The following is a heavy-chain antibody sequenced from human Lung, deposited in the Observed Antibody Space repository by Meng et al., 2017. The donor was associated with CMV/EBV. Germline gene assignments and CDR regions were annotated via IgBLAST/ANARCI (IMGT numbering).Heavy chain of an antibody. CDR2: IRYDESDK. V-gene: IGHV3-30*02. CDR1: GFTFTSYG. J-gene: IGHJ4*02. Sequence: GELGGAGGGCVQPGGSLRLSCAASGFTFTSYGMHWVRQAPGKGLEWVAFIRYDESDKYYGESVKGRFTISRDTSRNTLDLQMNSLRPEDTGVYYCAKDDPVLHQWGQGTLVTVSS. CDR3: AKDDPVLHQ.